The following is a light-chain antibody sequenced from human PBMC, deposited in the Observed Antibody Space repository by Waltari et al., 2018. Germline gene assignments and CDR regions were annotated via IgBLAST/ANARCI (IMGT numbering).Light chain of an antibody. Sequence: QSALTQPRSVSGSPGQSVTISCTGTTSDGGGHHYASWFQPHPGKAPKLIIYYVSERPSGVPDRFSGSKSDNTASLTISGLQAEDEADYYCCSYAGSYTYVFGSGTKVTVL. CDR3: CSYAGSYTYV. CDR1: TSDGGGHHY. V-gene: IGLV2-11*01. CDR2: YVS. J-gene: IGLJ1*01.